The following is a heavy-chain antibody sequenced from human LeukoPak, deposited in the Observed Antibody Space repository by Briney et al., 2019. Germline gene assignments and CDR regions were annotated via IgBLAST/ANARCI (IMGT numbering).Heavy chain of an antibody. CDR2: ISSSSSTI. J-gene: IGHJ4*02. Sequence: GGSLRLSCAASGFTFSSYSMNWVRQAPGKGLEWVSYISSSSSTIYYADSVKGRFTISRDNAKNSLYLQMNSLRAEDTAVYYCARSIGYSSGWYGLGAFGYWGQGTLVTVSS. D-gene: IGHD6-19*01. CDR1: GFTFSSYS. CDR3: ARSIGYSSGWYGLGAFGY. V-gene: IGHV3-48*04.